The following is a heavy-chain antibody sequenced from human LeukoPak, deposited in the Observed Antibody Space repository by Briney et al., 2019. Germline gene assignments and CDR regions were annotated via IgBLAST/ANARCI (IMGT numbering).Heavy chain of an antibody. CDR2: IKSKTDGETT. J-gene: IGHJ4*02. D-gene: IGHD1-26*01. CDR3: GTFYRHVH. Sequence: GGSLRLSCAASGFTFTDAWMSWARQAPGKGLEWVGRIKSKTDGETTDYAAPVKGRFTISRDDSKNTLYLQMHSLKNEDSAVYYCGTFYRHVHWGQGTLVTVSS. V-gene: IGHV3-15*01. CDR1: GFTFTDAW.